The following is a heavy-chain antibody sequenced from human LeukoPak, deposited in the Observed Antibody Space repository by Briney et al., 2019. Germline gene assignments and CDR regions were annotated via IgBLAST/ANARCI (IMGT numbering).Heavy chain of an antibody. D-gene: IGHD2-2*01. Sequence: RASVKVSCKASGYTFTSYDINWVRQATGQGLEWMGWINPNSGGTNYAQKFQGRVTMTRDTSISTAYMELSRLRSDDTAVYYCARPKVVSNWFDPWGQGTLVTVSS. CDR2: INPNSGGT. J-gene: IGHJ5*02. CDR3: ARPKVVSNWFDP. CDR1: GYTFTSYD. V-gene: IGHV1-2*02.